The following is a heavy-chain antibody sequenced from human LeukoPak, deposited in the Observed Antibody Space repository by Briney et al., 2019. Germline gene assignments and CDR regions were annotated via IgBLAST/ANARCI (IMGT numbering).Heavy chain of an antibody. J-gene: IGHJ4*02. Sequence: GGSLRLSCAASGFTFSTYWMHWVRQAPGKGLVWVSRINSDGSNTNYAGSVKGRFTISRDNAKNTLYLQMNSLRAEDTAVYYCASNATGRCDYWGQGTLVTVSS. V-gene: IGHV3-74*01. CDR3: ASNATGRCDY. CDR1: GFTFSTYW. D-gene: IGHD2-15*01. CDR2: INSDGSNT.